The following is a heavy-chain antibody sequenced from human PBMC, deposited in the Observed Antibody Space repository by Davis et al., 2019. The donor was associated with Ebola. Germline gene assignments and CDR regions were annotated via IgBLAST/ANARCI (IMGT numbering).Heavy chain of an antibody. V-gene: IGHV3-30*02. J-gene: IGHJ5*02. CDR1: GFTFSSYG. D-gene: IGHD2-21*02. CDR2: IRYDGSNK. Sequence: GGSLRLSCAASGFTFSSYGMHWVRQAPGKGLEWVAFIRYDGSNKYYADSVKGRFTISRDNSKNTLYLQMNSLRAEDTAVYYCARDPLAYCGGDCRSGWFDPWGQGTLVTVSS. CDR3: ARDPLAYCGGDCRSGWFDP.